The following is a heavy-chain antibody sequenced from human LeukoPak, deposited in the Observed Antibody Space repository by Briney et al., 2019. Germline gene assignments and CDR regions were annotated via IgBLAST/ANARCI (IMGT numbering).Heavy chain of an antibody. CDR1: GYTSTSYY. D-gene: IGHD6-6*01. CDR2: INPSGGST. V-gene: IGHV1-46*01. J-gene: IGHJ4*02. Sequence: ASVKVSCKASGYTSTSYYMHWVRQAPGQGLEWMGIINPSGGSTSYAQKFQGRVTMTRDTSTSTVYMELSSLRSEDTAVYYCARDLTDRGEYSSSPGPGDWGQGTLVTVSS. CDR3: ARDLTDRGEYSSSPGPGD.